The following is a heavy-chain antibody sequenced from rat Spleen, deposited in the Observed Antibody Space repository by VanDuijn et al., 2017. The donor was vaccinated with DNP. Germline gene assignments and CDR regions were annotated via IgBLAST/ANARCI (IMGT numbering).Heavy chain of an antibody. Sequence: EVQLVETGGGLVQPGRSLKLSCVASGFTFSRYWMYWIRQAPGKGLEWVTSISPSGGGTYYRDSVKGRFTISRDNTNHTLYLQMDSLRSEDTATYYCATSPGPNWFAYWGQGTLVTVSS. D-gene: IGHD1-4*01. V-gene: IGHV5-58*01. J-gene: IGHJ3*01. CDR2: ISPSGGGT. CDR1: GFTFSRYW. CDR3: ATSPGPNWFAY.